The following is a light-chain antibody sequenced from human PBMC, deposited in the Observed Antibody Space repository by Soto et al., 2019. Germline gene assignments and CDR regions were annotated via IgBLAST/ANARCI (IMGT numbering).Light chain of an antibody. J-gene: IGKJ4*01. CDR1: QSVSRY. CDR3: QQRSDSGT. CDR2: DAS. V-gene: IGKV3-11*01. Sequence: DIVLTQSPATLSLSPGERATLSCRASQSVSRYLAWYQQKPGQAPRLLIYDASNRATGIPARFSGSGSGTDFTLTITRLEPEVAAVYYCQQRSDSGTFGGGTKVEIK.